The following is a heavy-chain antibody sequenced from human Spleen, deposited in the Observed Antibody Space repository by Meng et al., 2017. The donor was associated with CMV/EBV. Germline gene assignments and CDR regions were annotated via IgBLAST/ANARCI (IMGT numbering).Heavy chain of an antibody. Sequence: TCAVYGGSFSDNYWPWIRQPPGKGLEWIGEINHSGSTNYNPSLKSRVTILVDTSKNQFSLRLSSVTAADTAVYYCARPLGNTVAFDYWGQGTLVTVSS. CDR2: INHSGST. J-gene: IGHJ4*02. CDR3: ARPLGNTVAFDY. CDR1: GGSFSDNY. D-gene: IGHD2-8*02. V-gene: IGHV4-34*01.